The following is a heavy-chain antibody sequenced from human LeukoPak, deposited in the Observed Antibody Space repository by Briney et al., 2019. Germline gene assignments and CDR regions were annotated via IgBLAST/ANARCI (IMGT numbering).Heavy chain of an antibody. CDR2: ISYDGSNK. Sequence: GGSLRLSCAASGFTFSSYAMHWVRQAPGKGLEWVAVISYDGSNKYYADSVKGRFTISRDNSKNTLYLQMNSLRAEDTAVYYCARDYYDSSGYEPRLFDYWGQGTLVTVSS. D-gene: IGHD3-22*01. CDR1: GFTFSSYA. V-gene: IGHV3-30*04. CDR3: ARDYYDSSGYEPRLFDY. J-gene: IGHJ4*02.